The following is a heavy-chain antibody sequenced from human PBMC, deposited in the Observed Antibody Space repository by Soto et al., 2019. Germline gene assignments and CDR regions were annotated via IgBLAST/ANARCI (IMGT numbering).Heavy chain of an antibody. Sequence: QVQLVQSGAEVKKPGASVKVSCKASGYTFTSYAMHWVRQAPGQRLEWMGWINAGNGNTKYSQKFQGRGTLTRDTSGSTAYMELSSLRSEDTAVYYCARGLGLYYFDYWGQGTLVTVSS. V-gene: IGHV1-3*01. J-gene: IGHJ4*02. CDR3: ARGLGLYYFDY. CDR2: INAGNGNT. CDR1: GYTFTSYA. D-gene: IGHD1-26*01.